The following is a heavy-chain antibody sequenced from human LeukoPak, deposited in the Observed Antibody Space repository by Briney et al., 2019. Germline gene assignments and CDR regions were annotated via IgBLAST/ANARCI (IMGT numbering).Heavy chain of an antibody. CDR1: GFTLSSYW. CDR3: ARCGVGVAAAAANC. J-gene: IGHJ4*02. Sequence: GGSLRLSCAASGFTLSSYWMSWVRQAPGKGLEWVANIKQDGSAIYYVDSVKGRFTISRDNAKNSMYLQMNSLRAEDTAVYYCARCGVGVAAAAANCWGQGTLLTVSS. CDR2: IKQDGSAI. D-gene: IGHD6-13*01. V-gene: IGHV3-7*01.